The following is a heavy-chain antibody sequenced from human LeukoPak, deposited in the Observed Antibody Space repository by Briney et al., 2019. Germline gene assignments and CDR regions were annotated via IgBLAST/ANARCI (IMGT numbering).Heavy chain of an antibody. CDR2: IYYSGST. CDR1: GGSISSGGYY. D-gene: IGHD3-22*01. J-gene: IGHJ4*02. CDR3: ARGQAWDSSGYYPEYFDY. Sequence: SQTLSLTCTVSGGSISSGGYYWGWIRQHPGKGLEWIGYIYYSGSTYYNPSLKSRVTISVDTSKNQFSLKLSSVTAADTAVYYCARGQAWDSSGYYPEYFDYWGQGTLVTVSS. V-gene: IGHV4-31*03.